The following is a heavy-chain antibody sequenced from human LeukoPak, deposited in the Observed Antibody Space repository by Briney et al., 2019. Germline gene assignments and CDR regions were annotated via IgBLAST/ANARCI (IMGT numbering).Heavy chain of an antibody. J-gene: IGHJ6*03. CDR1: GFTFSSYA. CDR3: AKGFRRWELLTYYYYYYMDV. Sequence: GGSLRLSCAASGFTFSSYAMSWVRQPPGKGLEWVSAISGSGGSTYYADSVKGRFTISRDNSKNTLYLQMNSLRAEDTAAYYCAKGFRRWELLTYYYYYYMDVWGKGTTITVSS. D-gene: IGHD1-26*01. CDR2: ISGSGGST. V-gene: IGHV3-23*01.